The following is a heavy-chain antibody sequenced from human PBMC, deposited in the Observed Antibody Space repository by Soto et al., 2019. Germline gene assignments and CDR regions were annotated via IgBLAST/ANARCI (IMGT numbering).Heavy chain of an antibody. CDR1: GFTFSSYS. V-gene: IGHV3-21*01. CDR3: ARNSYDSSGYYPGGMDV. J-gene: IGHJ6*02. Sequence: WGSLRLSCAASGFTFSSYSMNWFRQAPGKGLEWVSSISSSSSYIDYADSVKGRFTISRDNAKNSLYLQMNSLRAEDTAVYYCARNSYDSSGYYPGGMDVWGQGTTVTVSS. D-gene: IGHD3-22*01. CDR2: ISSSSSYI.